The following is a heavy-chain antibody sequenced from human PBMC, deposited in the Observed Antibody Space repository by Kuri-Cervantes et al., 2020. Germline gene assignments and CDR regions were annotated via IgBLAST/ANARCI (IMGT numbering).Heavy chain of an antibody. CDR3: ARDRPIVGATRGY. V-gene: IGHV3-49*03. CDR1: GLTFGDYA. Sequence: GESLKISCTTSGLTFGDYAMSWFRQAPGKGLEWVGFIKSKAYGGTTEYAASVKGRFTISRDDSKSIAYLQMNSLKTEDTAVYYCARDRPIVGATRGYWGQGTLVTVSS. D-gene: IGHD1-26*01. J-gene: IGHJ4*02. CDR2: IKSKAYGGTT.